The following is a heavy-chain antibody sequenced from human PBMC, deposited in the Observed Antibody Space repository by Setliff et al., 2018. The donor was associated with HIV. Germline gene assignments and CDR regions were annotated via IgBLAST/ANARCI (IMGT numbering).Heavy chain of an antibody. D-gene: IGHD3-10*01. CDR1: GFTFSDYY. CDR2: ISGSANGL. J-gene: IGHJ6*02. Sequence: PGGSLRLSCAASGFTFSDYYMSWIRQAPGKGLEWLSSISGSANGLYYVESVKGRFTISRDNAKKSLYLQMDSLRAEDTAVYYCARSYYGSTTAYGMDAWGQGTAVTVSS. V-gene: IGHV3-11*04. CDR3: ARSYYGSTTAYGMDA.